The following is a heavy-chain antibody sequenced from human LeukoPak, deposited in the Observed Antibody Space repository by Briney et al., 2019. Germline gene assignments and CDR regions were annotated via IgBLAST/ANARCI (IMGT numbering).Heavy chain of an antibody. CDR2: ISGSGGST. D-gene: IGHD4-11*01. CDR3: AKEAVTPPYYYYYYYMDV. J-gene: IGHJ6*03. V-gene: IGHV3-23*01. CDR1: GFIFSSYN. Sequence: GGSLRLSCAASGFIFSSYNMNWVRQAPWKGLEWVSAISGSGGSTYYADSVKGRFTISRDNSKNTLYLQMNSLRAEDTAVYYCAKEAVTPPYYYYYYYMDVWGKGTTVTVSS.